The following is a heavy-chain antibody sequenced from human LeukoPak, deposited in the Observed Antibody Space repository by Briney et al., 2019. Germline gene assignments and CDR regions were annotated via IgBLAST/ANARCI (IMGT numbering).Heavy chain of an antibody. J-gene: IGHJ4*02. CDR1: GYSISSGYY. V-gene: IGHV4-38-2*02. CDR3: VRDRRVVVAPDFDY. CDR2: IYHSGSP. Sequence: SETLSLTCTVSGYSISSGYYWGWIRQPPGKGLEWIGSIYHSGSPYYNPSLKSRVTISVDTSKNQFSLKLSSVTAADTAVYYCVRDRRVVVAPDFDYWGQGTLVTVSS. D-gene: IGHD2-15*01.